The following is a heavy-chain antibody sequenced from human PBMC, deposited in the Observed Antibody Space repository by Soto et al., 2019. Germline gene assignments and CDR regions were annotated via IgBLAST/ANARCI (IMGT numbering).Heavy chain of an antibody. CDR1: GGSFGNSA. CDR3: ARNPDIVVVASHYYYGMDV. Sequence: ASVKVSCEASGGSFGNSAINWVRQARGQGLEWMGGIIPIFGTANYAQKFQGRVTITADESTSTAYMELSSLRSEDTAVYYCARNPDIVVVASHYYYGMDVWGQGTTVTVSS. J-gene: IGHJ6*02. CDR2: IIPIFGTA. V-gene: IGHV1-69*13. D-gene: IGHD2-15*01.